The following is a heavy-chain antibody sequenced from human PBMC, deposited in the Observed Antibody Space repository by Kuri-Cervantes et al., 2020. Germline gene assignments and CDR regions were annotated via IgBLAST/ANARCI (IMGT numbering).Heavy chain of an antibody. Sequence: GESLKISCAASGFTFSSYSMNWVRQAPGKGLEWVSSISSSSSYIYYADSVKGRFTISRDNAKNSLYLQMNSLRAEDTAVYYCARVNFWSGYDDYDYWGQGTLVTVSS. D-gene: IGHD3-3*01. CDR3: ARVNFWSGYDDYDY. CDR2: ISSSSSYI. CDR1: GFTFSSYS. V-gene: IGHV3-21*01. J-gene: IGHJ4*02.